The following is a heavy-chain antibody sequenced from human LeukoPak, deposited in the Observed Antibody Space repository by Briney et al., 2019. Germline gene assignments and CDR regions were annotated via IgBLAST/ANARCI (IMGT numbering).Heavy chain of an antibody. J-gene: IGHJ4*02. CDR1: GFTLSNSW. D-gene: IGHD1-1*01. CDR2: MNQDGSSI. CDR3: TRGGGQLDF. Sequence: GGSLRLSCAAFGFTLSNSWMSWVRQAPGRGLEWVANMNQDGSSIYYVDSVKGRFTISRDNAKYSLYLHMNSLRAEDTAVYYCTRGGGQLDFWGQGTPVTVSS. V-gene: IGHV3-7*01.